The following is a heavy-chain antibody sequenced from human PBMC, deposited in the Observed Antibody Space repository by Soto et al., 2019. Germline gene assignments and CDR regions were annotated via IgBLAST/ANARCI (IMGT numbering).Heavy chain of an antibody. CDR1: GGTVSSYA. CDR2: FIPIFVSA. J-gene: IGHJ4*02. V-gene: IGHV1-69*01. CDR3: ARDLSSDSTGFRGYDL. D-gene: IGHD3-22*01. Sequence: QVHLVQSGAEVKKPGSSVKVSCKASGGTVSSYAMTWVRQAPGKGLEWMGVFIPIFVSAHYAQKFQGRVTITADESTSTAYMELSGLRSEDTAIYYCARDLSSDSTGFRGYDLWGQGTLVTVSS.